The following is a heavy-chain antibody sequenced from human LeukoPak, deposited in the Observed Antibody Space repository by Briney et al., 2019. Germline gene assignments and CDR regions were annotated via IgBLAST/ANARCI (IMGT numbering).Heavy chain of an antibody. D-gene: IGHD3-9*01. CDR2: FYSGDTT. J-gene: IGHJ4*02. Sequence: PGGSLRLSCAASGFTVSSTYMSWVRQAPGKGLEWVSVFYSGDTTYYANSVKGRFTISRDNSKNMLYLQMSSLRAEDTAIYYCARRLLTGYYEFWGQGTLVTVSS. CDR1: GFTVSSTY. V-gene: IGHV3-66*01. CDR3: ARRLLTGYYEF.